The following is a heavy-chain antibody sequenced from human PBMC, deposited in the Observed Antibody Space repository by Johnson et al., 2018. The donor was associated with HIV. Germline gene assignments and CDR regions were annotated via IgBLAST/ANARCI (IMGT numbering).Heavy chain of an antibody. CDR3: ARGAYSSSWHASDASDI. D-gene: IGHD6-13*01. CDR1: GFTLNNYD. Sequence: VQLLESGGGLVQPGGSLRLSCAASGFTLNNYDMHWVRQDIGKGLEWVSVIYSGGSTYYADSVKGRFTISRDNAKNSLYLQMNSLRAEDTALYYCARGAYSSSWHASDASDIWGQGTMVTVSS. CDR2: IYSGGST. V-gene: IGHV3-66*01. J-gene: IGHJ3*02.